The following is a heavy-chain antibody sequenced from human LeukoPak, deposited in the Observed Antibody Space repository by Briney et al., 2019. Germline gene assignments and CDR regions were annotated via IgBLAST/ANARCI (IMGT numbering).Heavy chain of an antibody. V-gene: IGHV1-69*10. CDR2: IIPIFGIA. Sequence: SVNVSCKACGGIFSSYAIRWVRQAPAQGLEWMGRIIPIFGIAHFAQKFRERVTITADKSTSTAYMELSSLRSEDTAVYYCARVQVEGGYQRSIAAAGEGWFDPWGQGTLVTVSS. CDR1: GGIFSSYA. J-gene: IGHJ5*02. D-gene: IGHD6-13*01. CDR3: ARVQVEGGYQRSIAAAGEGWFDP.